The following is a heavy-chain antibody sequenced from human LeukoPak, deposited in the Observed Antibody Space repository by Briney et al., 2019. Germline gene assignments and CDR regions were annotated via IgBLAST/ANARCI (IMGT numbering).Heavy chain of an antibody. J-gene: IGHJ3*02. Sequence: ASETLSLTCAVYGGSFSGYYWSWIRQPPGKGLEWIGEINHSGSTNYNPSLKSRVTISVDTSKNQFSLKLSSVTAADTAVYYCARDLYGSGSYSAFDIWGQGTMVTVSS. D-gene: IGHD3-10*01. CDR3: ARDLYGSGSYSAFDI. CDR1: GGSFSGYY. V-gene: IGHV4-34*01. CDR2: INHSGST.